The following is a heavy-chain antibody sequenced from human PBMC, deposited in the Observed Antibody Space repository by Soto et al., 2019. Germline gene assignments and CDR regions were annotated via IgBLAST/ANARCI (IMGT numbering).Heavy chain of an antibody. CDR2: IYYIGST. V-gene: IGHV4-31*03. D-gene: IGHD4-4*01. CDR3: ARGDYRDYCYYGMNF. J-gene: IGHJ6*02. Sequence: SETLSLTCTVSGGSISSGGYYWSWVRHHPGNGLEWIGYIYYIGSTYYNPSLKSRVTISVDTSKNQFSLKLSSVTDADTAVYYCARGDYRDYCYYGMNFWGQVPTVTF. CDR1: GGSISSGGYY.